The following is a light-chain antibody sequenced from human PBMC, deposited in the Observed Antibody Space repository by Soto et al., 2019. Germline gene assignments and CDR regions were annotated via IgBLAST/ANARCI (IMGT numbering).Light chain of an antibody. V-gene: IGKV3-20*01. J-gene: IGKJ5*01. CDR2: GAS. CDR1: QSVSNDF. CDR3: QQYGSSPPRT. Sequence: EIVLTQSPGILSLSPGERATLPCRASQSVSNDFLAWYQQKPGQAPRLLIYGASTRATDVPDRFSGSGSGADFTLTISRLEPEDFAVYYCQQYGSSPPRTFGQGTRLEIK.